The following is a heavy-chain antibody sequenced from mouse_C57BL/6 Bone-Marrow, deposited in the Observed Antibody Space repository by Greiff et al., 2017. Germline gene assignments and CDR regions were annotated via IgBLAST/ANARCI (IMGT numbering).Heavy chain of an antibody. Sequence: VHVKQSGPELVKPGASVKISCKASGYSFTGYYMHWVKQSPEKSLEWIGEINPSTGGTTYNQKFKAKATLTVDQSSSTAYMQLKSLTSEDSAVYYCARPDDYRSRMDYWGQGTSVTVSS. V-gene: IGHV1-42*01. CDR1: GYSFTGYY. D-gene: IGHD1-1*01. J-gene: IGHJ4*01. CDR3: ARPDDYRSRMDY. CDR2: INPSTGGT.